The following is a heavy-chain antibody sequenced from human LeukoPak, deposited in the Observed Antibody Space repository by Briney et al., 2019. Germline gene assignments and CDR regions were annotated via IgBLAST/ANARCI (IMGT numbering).Heavy chain of an antibody. D-gene: IGHD6-19*01. V-gene: IGHV3-66*01. J-gene: IGHJ4*02. CDR1: GFTVSSNY. CDR3: AKGIAVAGVLFDY. CDR2: IYSGGST. Sequence: PGGSLRLSCAASGFTVSSNYMSWVRQAPGKGLEWVSVIYSGGSTYYADSVKGRFTISRDNSKNTLYLQMNSLRAEDTAVYYCAKGIAVAGVLFDYWGQGTLVTVSS.